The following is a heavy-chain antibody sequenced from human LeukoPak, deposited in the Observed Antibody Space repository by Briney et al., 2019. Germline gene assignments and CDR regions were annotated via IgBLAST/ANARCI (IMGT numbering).Heavy chain of an antibody. V-gene: IGHV1-8*03. Sequence: VASVKVSCKASGYTFTSYDINWVRQATGQGLEWMGWMSPNSGNTGYAQKFQGRVTITRNTSISTAYMELSSLRSEDTAVYYCARGATYYDFWSGYYPIDYYYYYMDVWGKGTTVTVSS. CDR2: MSPNSGNT. CDR3: ARGATYYDFWSGYYPIDYYYYYMDV. CDR1: GYTFTSYD. D-gene: IGHD3-3*01. J-gene: IGHJ6*03.